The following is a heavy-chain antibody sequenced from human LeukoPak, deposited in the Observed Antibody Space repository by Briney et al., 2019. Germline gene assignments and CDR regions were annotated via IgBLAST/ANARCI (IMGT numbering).Heavy chain of an antibody. CDR3: ARQRVVPAANDRFDY. Sequence: SETLSLTCAVYGGSFSGYYWSWIRQPPGKGLEWIGEINHSGSTNYNPSLKSRVTISVDTSKNQFSLKLSSVTAADTAVYYCARQRVVPAANDRFDYWGQGTLVTVSS. J-gene: IGHJ4*02. CDR2: INHSGST. V-gene: IGHV4-34*01. CDR1: GGSFSGYY. D-gene: IGHD2-2*01.